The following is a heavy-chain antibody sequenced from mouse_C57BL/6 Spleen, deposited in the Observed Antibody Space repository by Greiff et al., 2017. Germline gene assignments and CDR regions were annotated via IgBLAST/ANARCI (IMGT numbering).Heavy chain of an antibody. V-gene: IGHV1-69*01. CDR1: GYTFTSYW. CDR3: AREKTGTYDY. CDR2: IDPSDSYT. D-gene: IGHD4-1*01. Sequence: VQLQQPGAELVMPGASVKLSCKASGYTFTSYWMHWVKQRPGQGLEWIGDIDPSDSYTNYNQKFKGKSTLTVDKSSSTAYMQLSSLTSEDSAVYYCAREKTGTYDYWGQGTTLTVSS. J-gene: IGHJ2*01.